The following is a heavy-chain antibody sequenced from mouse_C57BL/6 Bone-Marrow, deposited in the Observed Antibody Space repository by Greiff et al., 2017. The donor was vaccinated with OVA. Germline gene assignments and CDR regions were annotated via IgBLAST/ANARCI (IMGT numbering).Heavy chain of an antibody. CDR1: GYTFTDYY. Sequence: EVQVVESGPVLVKPGASVKMSCKASGYTFTDYYMNWVKQSHGKSLEWIGVINPYNGGTSYNQKFKGKATLTVDKSSSTAYMELNSLTSEDSAVYYCEVFYWYFDVWGTGTTVTVSS. V-gene: IGHV1-19*01. CDR3: EVFYWYFDV. J-gene: IGHJ1*03. CDR2: INPYNGGT.